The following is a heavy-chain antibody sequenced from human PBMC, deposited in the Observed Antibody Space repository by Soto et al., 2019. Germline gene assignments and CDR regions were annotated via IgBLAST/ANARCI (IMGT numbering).Heavy chain of an antibody. D-gene: IGHD1-7*01. V-gene: IGHV4-34*01. Sequence: SETLSLTCAFYGGSFSGYYWSWIRQPPGKGLEWIGEIHHSGSTNYNPSLKGRVTISVDTSKNQFSLKLSSVTAADTAVYYCARGENWNYGTFDYWGQGTLVTVS. CDR3: ARGENWNYGTFDY. J-gene: IGHJ4*02. CDR2: IHHSGST. CDR1: GGSFSGYY.